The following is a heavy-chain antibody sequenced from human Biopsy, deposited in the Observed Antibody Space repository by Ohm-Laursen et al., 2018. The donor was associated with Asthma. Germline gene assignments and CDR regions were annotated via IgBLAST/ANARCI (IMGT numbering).Heavy chain of an antibody. CDR3: AKITTDRQKANNWFDP. D-gene: IGHD3-22*01. CDR2: ISASGVRT. CDR1: GFAFNSSS. J-gene: IGHJ5*02. Sequence: LSLTCAASGFAFNSSSMTWVRQAPGKGLEWVSSISASGVRTFYADSVKGRFTVSRDSSRNTLYLQLSTLRVEDTAVYFCAKITTDRQKANNWFDPWGQGTLVTVSS. V-gene: IGHV3-23*01.